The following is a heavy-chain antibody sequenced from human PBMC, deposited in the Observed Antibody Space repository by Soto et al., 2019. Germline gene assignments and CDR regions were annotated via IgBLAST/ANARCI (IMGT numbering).Heavy chain of an antibody. J-gene: IGHJ4*02. CDR3: ARVCTYYSSGWFHYFDY. V-gene: IGHV4-34*01. CDR1: GGSLSGYY. D-gene: IGHD6-19*01. CDR2: IYYSGST. Sequence: SETLSLTCAVYGGSLSGYYWSWIRQPPGKGLEWIGSIYYSGSTYYNPSLKSRVTIPVDTSKNQFSLKLSSVTAADTAVYYCARVCTYYSSGWFHYFDYWGQGTLVTVSS.